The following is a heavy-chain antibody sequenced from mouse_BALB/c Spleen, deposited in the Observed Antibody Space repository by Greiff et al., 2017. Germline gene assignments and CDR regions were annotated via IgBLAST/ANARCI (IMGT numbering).Heavy chain of an antibody. V-gene: IGHV2-6-7*01. J-gene: IGHJ4*01. CDR3: ARRGGDYGNYDAMDY. D-gene: IGHD2-1*01. Sequence: VKLMESGPGLVAPSQSLSITCTVSGFSLTGYGVNWVRQPPGKGLEWLGMIWGDGSTDYNSALKSRLSISKDNSKSQVFLKMNSLQTDDTARYYWARRGGDYGNYDAMDYWGQGTSVTVSS. CDR2: IWGDGST. CDR1: GFSLTGYG.